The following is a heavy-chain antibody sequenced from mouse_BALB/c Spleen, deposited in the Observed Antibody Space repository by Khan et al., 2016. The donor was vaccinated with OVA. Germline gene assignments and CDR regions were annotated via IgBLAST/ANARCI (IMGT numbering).Heavy chain of an antibody. D-gene: IGHD1-3*01. CDR2: IWAGGST. CDR3: ARLEDI. Sequence: QVQLKESGPGLVAPSQSLSITCTVSGFSLTSYGVHWVRPPPGTGLEWLGVIWAGGSTNYNSALMSRLRISKDHSKSQVFLKMNSLQTDDTAMYYCARLEDIWGQGTTLTVSS. J-gene: IGHJ2*01. CDR1: GFSLTSYG. V-gene: IGHV2-9*02.